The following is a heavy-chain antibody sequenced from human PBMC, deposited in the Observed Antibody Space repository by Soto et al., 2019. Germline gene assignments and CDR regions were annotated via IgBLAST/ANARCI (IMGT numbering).Heavy chain of an antibody. CDR2: IYYSGST. CDR1: GGSISSYY. Sequence: SETLSLTCTVSGGSISSYYWSWIRQPPGKGLEWIGYIYYSGSTNYNPSLKSRVTISVDTSKNQFSLKLSSVTAADTAVYYCARDVRQLVLGYYGMDVWGQGTTVTVSS. D-gene: IGHD6-13*01. CDR3: ARDVRQLVLGYYGMDV. J-gene: IGHJ6*02. V-gene: IGHV4-59*01.